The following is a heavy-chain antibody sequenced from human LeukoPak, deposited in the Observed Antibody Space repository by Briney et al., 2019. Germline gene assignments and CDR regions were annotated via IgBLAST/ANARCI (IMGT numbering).Heavy chain of an antibody. CDR1: GFTFGSYA. J-gene: IGHJ4*02. CDR3: ARDGGEQWLVLFEYYFDY. CDR2: ISYDGSNK. D-gene: IGHD6-19*01. Sequence: GGSLRLSCAASGFTFGSYAMHWVRQAPGKGLEWVAVISYDGSNKYYADSVKGRFTISRDNSKNTLYLQMNSLRAEDTAVYYCARDGGEQWLVLFEYYFDYWGQGTLVTVSS. V-gene: IGHV3-30-3*01.